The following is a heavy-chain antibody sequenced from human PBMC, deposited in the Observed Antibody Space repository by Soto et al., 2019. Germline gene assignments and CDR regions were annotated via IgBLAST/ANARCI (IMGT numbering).Heavy chain of an antibody. J-gene: IGHJ3*02. V-gene: IGHV1-18*01. D-gene: IGHD2-2*01. CDR2: ISAYNGNT. Sequence: QVQLVQSGAEVKKPGASVKVSCKASGYTFTSHGISWVRQAPGQGLEWMGWISAYNGNTNYAQKLQGRVTMTTDTSTSTAYMELRSLRSDDTAVYYCARDVVGYCSSTSCLNDAFDIWGQGTMVTVSS. CDR1: GYTFTSHG. CDR3: ARDVVGYCSSTSCLNDAFDI.